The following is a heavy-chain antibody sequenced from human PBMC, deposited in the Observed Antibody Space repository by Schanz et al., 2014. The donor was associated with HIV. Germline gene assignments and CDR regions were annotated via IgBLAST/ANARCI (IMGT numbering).Heavy chain of an antibody. CDR2: ISGSGDNT. J-gene: IGHJ4*02. V-gene: IGHV3-23*04. Sequence: VQLVESGGGVVQPGRSLRLSCTASGFTFSSSGMHWVRQAPGKALEWVSAISGSGDNTYYADSVKGRFTMSRDNSKNTLSLQMDSLRVDDTAIYYCAKRSGRSFGYFDAWGQGLLVTVSS. D-gene: IGHD2-15*01. CDR3: AKRSGRSFGYFDA. CDR1: GFTFSSSG.